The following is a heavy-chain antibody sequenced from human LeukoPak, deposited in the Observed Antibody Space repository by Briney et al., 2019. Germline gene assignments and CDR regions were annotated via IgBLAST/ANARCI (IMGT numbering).Heavy chain of an antibody. CDR1: GYTFTSYG. CDR2: ISAYSGNT. V-gene: IGHV1-18*01. CDR3: ARDRDKNIVVVPAAYDY. Sequence: ASVKVSCKASGYTFTSYGISWVRQAPGQGLEWMGWISAYSGNTNYAQKLQGRVTMTTDTSTSTAYMELRSPRSDDTAVYYCARDRDKNIVVVPAAYDYWGQGTLVTVSS. D-gene: IGHD2-2*01. J-gene: IGHJ4*02.